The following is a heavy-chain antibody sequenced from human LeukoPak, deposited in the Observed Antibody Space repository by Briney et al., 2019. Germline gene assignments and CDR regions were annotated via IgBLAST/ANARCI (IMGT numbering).Heavy chain of an antibody. CDR2: ISAYNGNT. CDR3: ARDLRPVVPAARYLKQEYYYYYYMDV. V-gene: IGHV1-18*01. D-gene: IGHD2-2*01. CDR1: GYTFTSYG. J-gene: IGHJ6*03. Sequence: ASVKVSCKASGYTFTSYGISWVRQAPGQGLEWMGWISAYNGNTNYAQKLQGRVTMTTDTSTSTAYMELRSLRSDDTAVYYCARDLRPVVPAARYLKQEYYYYYYMDVWGKGTTVTVSS.